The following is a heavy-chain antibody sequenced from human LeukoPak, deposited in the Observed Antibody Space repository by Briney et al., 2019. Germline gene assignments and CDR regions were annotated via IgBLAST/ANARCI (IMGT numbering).Heavy chain of an antibody. Sequence: GESLKISCKGSGYSFTSYWIGWVRQMPGKGLEWMGIIYPGDSDTRYSPSFEGQVTISADKSISTAYLQWNRLKASDTATYYCAKTGDFSSAFEYWGQGTVVTVSS. CDR1: GYSFTSYW. D-gene: IGHD6-6*01. CDR3: AKTGDFSSAFEY. V-gene: IGHV5-51*01. J-gene: IGHJ4*02. CDR2: IYPGDSDT.